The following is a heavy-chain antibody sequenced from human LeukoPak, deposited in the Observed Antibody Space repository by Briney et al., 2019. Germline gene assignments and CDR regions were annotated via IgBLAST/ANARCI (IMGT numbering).Heavy chain of an antibody. D-gene: IGHD3-3*01. CDR2: ISGNGGST. J-gene: IGHJ4*02. CDR1: GFTFSNYA. Sequence: PGGSLRLSCTASGFTFSNYAMSWVRQAPGKGLEWVSAISGNGGSTFDADSVEGRFTISRDNSKNTLYPQMNSLRAEDTAIYYCAKDVFELYDVYDHWGQGTLVTVSS. CDR3: AKDVFELYDVYDH. V-gene: IGHV3-23*01.